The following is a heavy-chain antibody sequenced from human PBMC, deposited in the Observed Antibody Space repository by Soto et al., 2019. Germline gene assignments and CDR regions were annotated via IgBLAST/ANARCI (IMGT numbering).Heavy chain of an antibody. V-gene: IGHV4-59*12. Sequence: SETLSLTCTVSGGSISSYYWSWIRQPPGKGLEWIGEIYHSGSTNYNPSLKSRVTISVDKSKNQFSLKLSSVTAADTAVYYCARARQRYFDWLTDAFDIWGQGTMVTVSS. D-gene: IGHD3-9*01. CDR2: IYHSGST. J-gene: IGHJ3*02. CDR3: ARARQRYFDWLTDAFDI. CDR1: GGSISSYY.